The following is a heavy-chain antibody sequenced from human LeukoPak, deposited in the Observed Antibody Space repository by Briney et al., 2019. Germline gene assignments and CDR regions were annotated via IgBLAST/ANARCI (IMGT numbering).Heavy chain of an antibody. CDR2: IYSGGST. D-gene: IGHD4-23*01. V-gene: IGHV3-66*01. CDR1: GFTVSSNY. CDR3: ARDKYGDNSNAFDI. J-gene: IGHJ3*02. Sequence: PGGSLRLSCAASGFTVSSNYMSWVRQAPGKGLEWVSVIYSGGSTYYADSVKGRFTISRDNSKNTLYLQMNSLRAEDTAVYYCARDKYGDNSNAFDIWGQGTLVTVSS.